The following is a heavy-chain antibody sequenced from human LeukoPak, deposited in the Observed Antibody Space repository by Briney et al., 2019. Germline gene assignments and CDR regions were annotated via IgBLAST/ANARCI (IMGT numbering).Heavy chain of an antibody. D-gene: IGHD6-13*01. CDR1: GFSLSSYS. Sequence: PGGSLRLSCVASGFSLSSYSMNWVRQAPGKGLEWISFIHSSGGIIFYAESVKGRFTISRDNAKNSLYLQMNSLRAEDTAVYYCARVSRWYPSLSGDYYYYGMDVWGQGTTVTVSS. V-gene: IGHV3-48*04. J-gene: IGHJ6*02. CDR3: ARVSRWYPSLSGDYYYYGMDV. CDR2: IHSSGGII.